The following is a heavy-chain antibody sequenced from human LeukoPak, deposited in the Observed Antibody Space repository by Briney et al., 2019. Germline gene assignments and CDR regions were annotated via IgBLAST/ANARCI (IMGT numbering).Heavy chain of an antibody. Sequence: GGSLRLSCAASGFTFSTYAMSWVRQAPGKGLEWVSAISGSSSNTYYADSVKGRFTISRDNSQNTLYLQMNSPRAEDTAVYYCAKLIAAAGDYWGQGTLVTVSS. D-gene: IGHD6-13*01. J-gene: IGHJ4*02. CDR1: GFTFSTYA. CDR3: AKLIAAAGDY. CDR2: ISGSSSNT. V-gene: IGHV3-23*01.